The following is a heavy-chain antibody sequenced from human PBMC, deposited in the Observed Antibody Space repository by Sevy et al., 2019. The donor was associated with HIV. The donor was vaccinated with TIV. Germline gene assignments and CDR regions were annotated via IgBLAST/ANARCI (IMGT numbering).Heavy chain of an antibody. D-gene: IGHD6-13*01. CDR2: IKQDGSEK. CDR3: ARDIGAGIAAAGVTFDI. Sequence: GGSLRLSCAASGFTFSSYWMSWVRQAPGKGLEWVANIKQDGSEKYYVESVKGRFTISRDNAKNSLYLQMNSLRAEDTAVYYCARDIGAGIAAAGVTFDIWGQGTMVTVSS. CDR1: GFTFSSYW. V-gene: IGHV3-7*03. J-gene: IGHJ3*02.